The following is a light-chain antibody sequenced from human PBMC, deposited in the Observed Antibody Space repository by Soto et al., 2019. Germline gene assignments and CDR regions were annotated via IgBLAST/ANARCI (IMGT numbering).Light chain of an antibody. CDR1: SGDVGGYNY. CDR2: DVS. V-gene: IGLV2-14*03. Sequence: SVLTQPASVSGSPGQSITISCTGTSGDVGGYNYVSWYQQHPGKAPKFMIYDVSSRPSGVSNRFSGSKSGNTASLTISGLQAEDEADYYCCSYTTSNTRQIVFGTGTKVTVL. J-gene: IGLJ1*01. CDR3: CSYTTSNTRQIV.